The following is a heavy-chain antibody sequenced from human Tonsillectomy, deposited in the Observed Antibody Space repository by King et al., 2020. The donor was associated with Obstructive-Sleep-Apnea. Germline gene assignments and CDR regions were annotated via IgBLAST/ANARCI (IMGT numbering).Heavy chain of an antibody. CDR1: RFTFSSYS. CDR2: IGSSRSYI. CDR3: ARSGSDFWSGYPWYFDL. V-gene: IGHV3-21*01. Sequence: VQLVESGGGLVKPGGSLRLSCAASRFTFSSYSMNWVRQAPGKGLEWVSSIGSSRSYIYYADSVKGRFAISRDNTKNSLYLQMNSLRAEDTAVYYCARSGSDFWSGYPWYFDLWGRGTLVTVSS. D-gene: IGHD3-3*01. J-gene: IGHJ2*01.